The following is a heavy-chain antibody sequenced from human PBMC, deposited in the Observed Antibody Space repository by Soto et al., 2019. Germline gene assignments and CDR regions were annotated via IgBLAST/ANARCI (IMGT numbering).Heavy chain of an antibody. CDR3: ARTANWLDP. J-gene: IGHJ5*02. V-gene: IGHV4-39*01. CDR2: SHYSGSA. CDR1: GGSISSSSYH. Sequence: LSLTCTVSGGSISSSSYHWGWIRQPPGKGLEWIGNSHYSGSAYYNPSLKSRVTISVDTSKNQVSLKLSSVTAADTAVYYCARTANWLDPWGQGTLVTVSS.